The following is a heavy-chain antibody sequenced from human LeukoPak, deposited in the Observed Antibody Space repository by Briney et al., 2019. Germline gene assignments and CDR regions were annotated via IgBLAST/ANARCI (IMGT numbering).Heavy chain of an antibody. CDR3: ARDWGSRGKFDI. CDR2: ISSSSSYI. Sequence: PGGSXXLSCAASGFTFSSYSMNWVRQAPGKGLEWVSSISSSSSYIYYADSVKGRFTISRDNAKNSVYMQMNSLRAEDTAVYYCARDWGSRGKFDIWGQGTMVTVSS. CDR1: GFTFSSYS. V-gene: IGHV3-21*01. D-gene: IGHD3-16*01. J-gene: IGHJ3*02.